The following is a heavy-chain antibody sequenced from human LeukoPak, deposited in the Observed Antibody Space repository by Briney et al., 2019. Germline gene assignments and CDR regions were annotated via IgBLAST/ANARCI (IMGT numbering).Heavy chain of an antibody. CDR3: ARGREDIVVVPAARFDP. D-gene: IGHD2-2*01. CDR2: INPDSGGT. V-gene: IGHV1-2*02. CDR1: GYTFTGYY. J-gene: IGHJ5*02. Sequence: ASVKVSCKASGYTFTGYYMHWVRQAPGQGLEWMGWINPDSGGTNYAQKFRGRVTMTRDTSISTAYMELSRLRSDDTAVYYCARGREDIVVVPAARFDPWGQGTLVTVSS.